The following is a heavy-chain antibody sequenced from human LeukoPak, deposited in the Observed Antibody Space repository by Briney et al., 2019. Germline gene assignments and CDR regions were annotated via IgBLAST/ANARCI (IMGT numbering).Heavy chain of an antibody. Sequence: SQTLSLTCTVSGGSISSGSYYWSWIRQPAGKGLGWIGRIYTSGSTNYNPSLKSRVTISVDTSKNQFSLKLSSVTAADTAVYYCARESVSGDYGGGGHFDYWGQGTLVTVSS. V-gene: IGHV4-61*02. J-gene: IGHJ4*02. CDR3: ARESVSGDYGGGGHFDY. CDR2: IYTSGST. CDR1: GGSISSGSYY. D-gene: IGHD4-23*01.